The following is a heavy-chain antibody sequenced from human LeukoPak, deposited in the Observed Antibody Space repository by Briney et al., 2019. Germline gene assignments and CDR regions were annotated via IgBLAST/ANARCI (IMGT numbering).Heavy chain of an antibody. J-gene: IGHJ5*02. CDR2: ISAYNGNT. D-gene: IGHD5-12*01. CDR3: ARDQGIYNHRIIDP. CDR1: GYTFSSYG. Sequence: ASVKVSCKASGYTFSSYGISWVRQAPGQGLEWMGWISAYNGNTNFAQEFQGRVTMTTDTSTSTASMELRSLRSDDTAVYYCARDQGIYNHRIIDPWGQGTLVTVSS. V-gene: IGHV1-18*01.